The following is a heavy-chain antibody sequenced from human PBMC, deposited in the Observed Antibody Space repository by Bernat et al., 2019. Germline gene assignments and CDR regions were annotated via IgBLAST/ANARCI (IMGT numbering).Heavy chain of an antibody. CDR1: EFTFSSYA. V-gene: IGHV3-23*01. CDR2: ISGSGGST. D-gene: IGHD1-26*01. J-gene: IGHJ4*02. CDR3: ATTKVVGATMGEAG. Sequence: EVQLLESGGGLVQPGGSLRLSCAASEFTFSSYAMSWVRQAPGKGLEWVSGISGSGGSTYYADSVKGRFTISRDNSKNTLFLQMNSLRAKDTAVYYCATTKVVGATMGEAGWGQGTLVTVSS.